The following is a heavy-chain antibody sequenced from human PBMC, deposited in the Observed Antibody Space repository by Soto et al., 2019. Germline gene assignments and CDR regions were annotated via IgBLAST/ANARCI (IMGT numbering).Heavy chain of an antibody. D-gene: IGHD3-10*01. V-gene: IGHV1-2*02. CDR2: INPKFGDT. J-gene: IGHJ6*02. CDR1: GYTFTAYY. CDR3: ARNLDYYYGPGSGNGHGF. Sequence: QVQLVQSGAEVKEPRDSVRVSCEASGYTFTAYYIHWVRQAPGQGLEWMGWINPKFGDTTYAQDFQGRVSMTRDMSISPVYMKLSRLNSDDTAIYYCARNLDYYYGPGSGNGHGFWGQGTTVTVFS.